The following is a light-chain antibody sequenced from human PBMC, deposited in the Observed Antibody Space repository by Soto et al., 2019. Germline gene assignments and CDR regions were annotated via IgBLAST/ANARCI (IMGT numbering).Light chain of an antibody. CDR1: QSVSSN. CDR2: GAS. CDR3: QQYDTSPRT. V-gene: IGKV3-20*01. J-gene: IGKJ1*01. Sequence: EIVLTQSPATLSLSPGERATLSCRAGQSVSSNLAWYQQKPGQAPRLLIYGASNRATGIPDRFSGSGSGTDFTLTISRLDPEDFAMYYCQQYDTSPRTFGQGTKVDIK.